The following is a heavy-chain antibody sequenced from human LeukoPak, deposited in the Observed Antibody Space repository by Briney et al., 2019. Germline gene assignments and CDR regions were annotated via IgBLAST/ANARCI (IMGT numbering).Heavy chain of an antibody. Sequence: PGGSLRPSCAVTGFNLRTYWIHWVRHSPGRGLEWVARINGEGSRISYADSVRGRFTISRDNAKNTAYLQMNSLRAEDTALYYCARDPGYYYYGMDVWGQGTTVVVSS. CDR2: INGEGSRI. J-gene: IGHJ6*02. CDR1: GFNLRTYW. CDR3: ARDPGYYYYGMDV. V-gene: IGHV3-74*01.